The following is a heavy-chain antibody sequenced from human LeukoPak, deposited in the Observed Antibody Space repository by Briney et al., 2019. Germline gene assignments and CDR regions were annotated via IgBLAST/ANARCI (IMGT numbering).Heavy chain of an antibody. V-gene: IGHV3-21*01. J-gene: IGHJ4*02. CDR1: GFTFSSYS. Sequence: GGSLRLSRAPSGFTFSSYSMNWVRQPPGKGLEWVSSISSSSSYIYYEHSVKGRFNISRDNAKNSLYLQMNSLRAEDTAVYYCARDHSLYYYDSSGPRPGDYWGQGTLVTVSS. CDR3: ARDHSLYYYDSSGPRPGDY. CDR2: ISSSSSYI. D-gene: IGHD3-22*01.